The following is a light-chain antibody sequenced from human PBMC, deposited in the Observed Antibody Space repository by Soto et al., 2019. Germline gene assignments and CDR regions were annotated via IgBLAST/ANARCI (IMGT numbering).Light chain of an antibody. V-gene: IGKV1-39*01. CDR3: HQSYSTPRDN. Sequence: DIQMTQSPSSLSASVVYRVTITWRASQSINSYLNWYQQEPWKAPKLLIYAASSLQSGVPSRFSGSGSRTDFTLTISSLQPDDFATYSCHQSYSTPRDNFGQGNTLEIK. CDR2: AAS. J-gene: IGKJ2*01. CDR1: QSINSY.